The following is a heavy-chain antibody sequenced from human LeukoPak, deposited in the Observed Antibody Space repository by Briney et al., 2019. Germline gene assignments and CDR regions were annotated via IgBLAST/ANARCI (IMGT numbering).Heavy chain of an antibody. CDR3: ARDQQYCSSTSCYDWSDP. CDR2: IYYSGST. CDR1: GGSISSGGYY. Sequence: LSLTCTVSGGSISSGGYYWTWIRQHPGKGLEWIGYIYYSGSTYYNPSLKSRVTISVDTSKNQFYLKLSCVTAADTAVYYCARDQQYCSSTSCYDWSDPWGQGTLVTVSS. V-gene: IGHV4-31*03. D-gene: IGHD2-2*01. J-gene: IGHJ5*02.